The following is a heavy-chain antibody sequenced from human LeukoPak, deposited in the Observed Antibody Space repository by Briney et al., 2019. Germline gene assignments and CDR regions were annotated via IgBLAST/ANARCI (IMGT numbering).Heavy chain of an antibody. CDR2: ISSSSSYI. CDR3: ARDRTTMVRDYYYYMDV. CDR1: GFTFSSYS. V-gene: IGHV3-21*01. D-gene: IGHD3-10*01. J-gene: IGHJ6*03. Sequence: GGSLRLSCVASGFTFSSYSMNWVRQAPGKGLEWVSSISSSSSYIYYADSVKGRFTISRDNAKNSLYLQMNSLRGEDTAVYYCARDRTTMVRDYYYYMDVWGKGTTVTVSS.